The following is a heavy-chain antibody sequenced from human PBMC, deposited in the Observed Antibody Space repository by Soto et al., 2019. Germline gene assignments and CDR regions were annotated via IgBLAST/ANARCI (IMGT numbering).Heavy chain of an antibody. D-gene: IGHD2-21*02. CDR3: ARLWPDFDACDI. V-gene: IGHV1-69*01. Sequence: GRVTISADESTSTAYVELTSLRSEDTAVYYCARLWPDFDACDIWGQGTMVTVSS. J-gene: IGHJ3*02.